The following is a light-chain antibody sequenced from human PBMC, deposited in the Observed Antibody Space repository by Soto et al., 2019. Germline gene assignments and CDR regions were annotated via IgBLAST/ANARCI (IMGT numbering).Light chain of an antibody. CDR3: GSYSSTDTPFV. CDR1: STDVGGYNY. Sequence: QSVLAQPSSVSGSPGQSITISCTGTSTDVGGYNYVSWYQHHSGKAPKLLIYEVTNRPSGISDRFSDSKSVNTASLTISGLQAEDESDYYCGSYSSTDTPFVFGTGTKLTVL. CDR2: EVT. J-gene: IGLJ1*01. V-gene: IGLV2-14*01.